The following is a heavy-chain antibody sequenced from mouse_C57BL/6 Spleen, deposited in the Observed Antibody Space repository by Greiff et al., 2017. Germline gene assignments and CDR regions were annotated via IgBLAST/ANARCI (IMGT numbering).Heavy chain of an antibody. Sequence: EVQLVESGGGLVQPGGSLKLSCAASGFTFSDYYMYWVRQTPEKRLEWVAYISNGGGSTYYPDTVKGRFTISRDNAKNTLYLQMSRLKSEDTAMYYCARHSPAMDYWGQGTSVTVSS. CDR1: GFTFSDYY. V-gene: IGHV5-12*01. CDR2: ISNGGGST. CDR3: ARHSPAMDY. J-gene: IGHJ4*01.